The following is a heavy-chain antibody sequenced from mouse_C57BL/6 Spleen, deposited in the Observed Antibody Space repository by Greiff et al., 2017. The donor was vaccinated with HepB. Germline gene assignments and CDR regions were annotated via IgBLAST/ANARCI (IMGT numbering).Heavy chain of an antibody. CDR3: ARHGYYGGAY. V-gene: IGHV3-6*01. CDR1: GYSITSGYY. CDR2: ISYDGSN. J-gene: IGHJ3*01. D-gene: IGHD2-3*01. Sequence: DVQLQESGPGLVKPSQSLSLTCSVTGYSITSGYYWNWIRQFPGNKLEWMGYISYDGSNNYNPSLKNRISITRDTSKNQFFLKLNSVTTEDTATYYCARHGYYGGAYWGQGTLVTVSA.